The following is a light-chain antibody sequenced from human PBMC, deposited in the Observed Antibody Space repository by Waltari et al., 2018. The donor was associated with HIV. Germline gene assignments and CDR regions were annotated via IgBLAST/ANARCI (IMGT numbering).Light chain of an antibody. CDR2: AAS. Sequence: DIQMTQSPSSLSASVGDRVTMTCRASQSISSYLNWYQQKPGKAPKLLIYAASSLQSGVPSRFRGSGSGTDFTLTISSLQPEEFATYYCQQSYSSPRTFGQGTKREIK. J-gene: IGKJ2*01. CDR3: QQSYSSPRT. CDR1: QSISSY. V-gene: IGKV1-39*01.